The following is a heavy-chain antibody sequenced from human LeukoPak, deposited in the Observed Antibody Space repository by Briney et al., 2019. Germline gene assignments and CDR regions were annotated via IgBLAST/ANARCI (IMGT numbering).Heavy chain of an antibody. Sequence: GRTLRLSHAASGFPYDDYGMRWVRQAPGKGLEWVSGINWNGGSTGYADSEKGRFTISRNNAKNSLYLQMNSLRAEDTAVYYCAKDLPFTYYFDYWGQGTLVTVSS. CDR1: GFPYDDYG. J-gene: IGHJ4*02. D-gene: IGHD2/OR15-2a*01. CDR3: AKDLPFTYYFDY. V-gene: IGHV3-20*03. CDR2: INWNGGST.